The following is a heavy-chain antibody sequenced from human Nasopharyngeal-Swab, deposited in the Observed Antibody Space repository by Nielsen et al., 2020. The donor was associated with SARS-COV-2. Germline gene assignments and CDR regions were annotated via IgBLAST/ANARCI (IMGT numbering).Heavy chain of an antibody. Sequence: ASVKVSCKASGYTFTSYGISWVRQAPGQGLEWMGWISAYNGNTNYEQKLQGRVTMTTDTSTSTAYMELRSLRSDDPAVYYCASPTYCSSTSCSYGMDVWGQGTTVTVSS. CDR3: ASPTYCSSTSCSYGMDV. J-gene: IGHJ6*02. CDR1: GYTFTSYG. V-gene: IGHV1-18*01. CDR2: ISAYNGNT. D-gene: IGHD2-2*01.